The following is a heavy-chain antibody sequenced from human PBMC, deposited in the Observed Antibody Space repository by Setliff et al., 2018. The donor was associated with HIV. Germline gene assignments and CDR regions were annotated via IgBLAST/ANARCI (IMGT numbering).Heavy chain of an antibody. Sequence: ASVKVSCKTSGYTFINYGIHWVRQAPGQGLEWMGWISVYNGNTNYAEKFQGRVTMTADTSTNTAYMELNSLRSEDTAVYFCAREPPEVTITTHKLDIWGQGTLVT. CDR1: GYTFINYG. CDR2: ISVYNGNT. CDR3: AREPPEVTITTHKLDI. V-gene: IGHV1-18*01. J-gene: IGHJ3*02. D-gene: IGHD1-1*01.